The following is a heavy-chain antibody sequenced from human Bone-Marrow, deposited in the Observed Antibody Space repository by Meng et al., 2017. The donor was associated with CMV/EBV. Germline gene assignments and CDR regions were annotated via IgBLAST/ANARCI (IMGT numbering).Heavy chain of an antibody. CDR3: ARVWGIAVAGTGY. CDR2: INPNSGGT. Sequence: ASVKVSCKASGYTFTGYYMHWVRQAPGQGLEWMGWINPNSGGTNYAQKFQGRVTMTRDTSISKAYMELSRLRSDDTAVYYCARVWGIAVAGTGYWGQGTLVTVSS. V-gene: IGHV1-2*02. J-gene: IGHJ1*01. D-gene: IGHD6-19*01. CDR1: GYTFTGYY.